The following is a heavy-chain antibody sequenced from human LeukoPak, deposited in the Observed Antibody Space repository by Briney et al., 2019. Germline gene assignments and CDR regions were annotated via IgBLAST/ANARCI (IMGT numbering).Heavy chain of an antibody. CDR1: GGSFSGYY. V-gene: IGHV4-34*01. J-gene: IGHJ4*02. CDR2: INHSGST. CDR3: ARMTGGLIPY. Sequence: SETLSLTCAVYGGSFSGYYWSWIRQPPGKGLEWIGEINHSGSTNYNPSHKSRVTISVDTSKNQFSLKLSSVTAADTAVYYCARMTGGLIPYWGQGTLVTVSS.